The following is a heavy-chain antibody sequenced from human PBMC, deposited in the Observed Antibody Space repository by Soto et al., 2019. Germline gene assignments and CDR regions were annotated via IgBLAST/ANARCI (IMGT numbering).Heavy chain of an antibody. Sequence: LSLTCTVSGDAITSSSYFWSWIRQTPGRGLEYIGYTYYNGRTNYNPSLQSRVTISVDTSTSQFSLNLTSVTAGDTAVYYCARMSRTVNYWGQGIPVTVSS. V-gene: IGHV4-61*01. J-gene: IGHJ4*02. CDR2: TYYNGRT. CDR1: GDAITSSSYF. D-gene: IGHD4-17*01. CDR3: ARMSRTVNY.